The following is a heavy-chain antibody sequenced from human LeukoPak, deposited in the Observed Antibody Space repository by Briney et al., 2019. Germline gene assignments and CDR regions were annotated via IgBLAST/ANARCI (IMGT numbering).Heavy chain of an antibody. Sequence: ASVKVSCKASGYTFTSYYMHWVRQAPGQGLEWMGIINPSGGSTSYAQKFQGRVTMTRDTSTSTVYMELSSLRSEDTAVYYCARRSASCSGGSCYPDAFDTWGQGTMVTVSS. V-gene: IGHV1-46*03. CDR1: GYTFTSYY. CDR3: ARRSASCSGGSCYPDAFDT. J-gene: IGHJ3*02. D-gene: IGHD2-15*01. CDR2: INPSGGST.